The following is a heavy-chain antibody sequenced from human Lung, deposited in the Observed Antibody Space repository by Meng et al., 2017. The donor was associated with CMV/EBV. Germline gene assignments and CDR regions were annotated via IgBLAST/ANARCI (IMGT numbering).Heavy chain of an antibody. CDR1: GFTFSGSA. CDR3: TGYCSSTSCLLYYYYGMDV. Sequence: GEXXTISCAASGFTFSGSAMHWVRQASGKGLEWVGRIRSKANSYATAYAASVKGRFTISRDDSKNTAYLQMNSLKTEDTAVYYCTGYCSSTSCLLYYYYGMDVWXQGTTVTVSS. CDR2: IRSKANSYAT. J-gene: IGHJ6*02. V-gene: IGHV3-73*01. D-gene: IGHD2-2*01.